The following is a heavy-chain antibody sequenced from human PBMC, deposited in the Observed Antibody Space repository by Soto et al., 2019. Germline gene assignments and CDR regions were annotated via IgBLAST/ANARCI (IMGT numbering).Heavy chain of an antibody. J-gene: IGHJ4*02. CDR3: AFGSWNQYYFDY. D-gene: IGHD6-13*01. CDR1: GFTFTSYT. Sequence: QVQLVESGGGVVQPGGSLRLSCATSGFTFTSYTMHWVRQAPGKGLEWVATFWYDASGQKYADSVKGRFTISRNPSRSTLYLHIDSLRDQDTALYYCAFGSWNQYYFDYWGQENLVTVSS. CDR2: FWYDASGQ. V-gene: IGHV3-33*01.